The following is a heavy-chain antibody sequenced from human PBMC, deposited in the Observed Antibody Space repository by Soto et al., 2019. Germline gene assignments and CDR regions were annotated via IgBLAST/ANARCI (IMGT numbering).Heavy chain of an antibody. V-gene: IGHV4-31*03. Sequence: KSSETLSLTCTVSGGSISSGGYYWSWIRQHPGKGLEWIGYIYYSGSTYYNPSLKSRVTISVDTSKNQFSLKLSSVTAADTAVYYCATASRDGYNYRFDYWGQGTLVTVSS. J-gene: IGHJ4*02. D-gene: IGHD5-18*01. CDR2: IYYSGST. CDR1: GGSISSGGYY. CDR3: ATASRDGYNYRFDY.